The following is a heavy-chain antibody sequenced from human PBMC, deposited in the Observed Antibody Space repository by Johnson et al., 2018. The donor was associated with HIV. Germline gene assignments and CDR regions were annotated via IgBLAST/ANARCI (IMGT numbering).Heavy chain of an antibody. J-gene: IGHJ3*02. Sequence: VQLVESGGGVVPPGGSLRLSCAASGFTFDDHGMSGVRQAPGKGPAWVSGINWYSGSTGYADPVKGRCTISRDNPENTLELQMNSLGAEDTAVYYCAKDLGGAHSSPRAFDIWGQGTMVTVSS. CDR2: INWYSGST. D-gene: IGHD6-13*01. V-gene: IGHV3-20*04. CDR1: GFTFDDHG. CDR3: AKDLGGAHSSPRAFDI.